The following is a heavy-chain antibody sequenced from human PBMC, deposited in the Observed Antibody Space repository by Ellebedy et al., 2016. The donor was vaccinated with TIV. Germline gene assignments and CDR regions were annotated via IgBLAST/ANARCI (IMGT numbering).Heavy chain of an antibody. CDR1: GYAFTSRW. CDR3: ARDLGVPDDY. Sequence: AASVKVSCKASGYAFTSRWLHWVRQAPGQGLEWLGLIKTHNGDTIYAQKFQGRVTLTRGTSISTAYMELNRLTPDDTAVYYSARDLGVPDDYWGQGTLVTVSS. CDR2: IKTHNGDT. D-gene: IGHD3-10*01. J-gene: IGHJ4*02. V-gene: IGHV1-2*02.